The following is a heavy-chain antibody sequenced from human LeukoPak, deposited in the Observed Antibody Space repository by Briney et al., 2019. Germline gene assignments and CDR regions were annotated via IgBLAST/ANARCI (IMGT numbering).Heavy chain of an antibody. J-gene: IGHJ4*02. V-gene: IGHV3-74*01. D-gene: IGHD3-16*01. CDR1: GMTSSNHW. Sequence: GGSLRLSCAASGMTSSNHWMHWVRQVPGKGLVWVSLIKTDGRTTIYADSVKGRFTISRDNGKSTLYLQMNSLRAEDTAIYYCTTGPSYGYEWWGQGTVVTVSS. CDR2: IKTDGRTT. CDR3: TTGPSYGYEW.